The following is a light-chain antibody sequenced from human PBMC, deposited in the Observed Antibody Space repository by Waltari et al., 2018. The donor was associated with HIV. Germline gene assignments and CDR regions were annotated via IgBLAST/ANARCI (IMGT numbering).Light chain of an antibody. CDR3: QQFYRLPIT. CDR1: DDILFY. J-gene: IGKJ5*01. CDR2: DAS. Sequence: DIQMPKSPSPLSASVGDRVTSTCQASDDILFYLYWFQQKPGTAPKLLIYDASHLETGVSSRFTANGSGTDFTFTITTLQAEDVGTYYCQQFYRLPITFGQGTRLDIK. V-gene: IGKV1-33*01.